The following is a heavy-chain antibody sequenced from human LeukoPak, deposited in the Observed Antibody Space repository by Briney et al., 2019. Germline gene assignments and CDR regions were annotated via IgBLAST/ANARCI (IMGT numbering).Heavy chain of an antibody. V-gene: IGHV4-59*01. J-gene: IGHJ5*02. CDR1: VGSLSSYY. D-gene: IGHD6-6*01. CDR3: AREVEYSSSNWFDP. CDR2: IYYSGST. Sequence: SETLSLTCTVSVGSLSSYYWSWIRQPPGKGLAWVGYIYYSGSTNYNPSLKSRVTISVDTSKNQFSLKLSSVTAADTAVYYCAREVEYSSSNWFDPWGQGTLVTVSS.